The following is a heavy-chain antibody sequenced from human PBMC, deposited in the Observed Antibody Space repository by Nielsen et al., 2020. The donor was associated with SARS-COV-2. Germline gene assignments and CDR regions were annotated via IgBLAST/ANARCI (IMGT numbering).Heavy chain of an antibody. V-gene: IGHV3-48*03. CDR1: GISLKTYE. D-gene: IGHD3-10*01. CDR3: ARDPYGSGDH. CDR2: ISNSGSTI. Sequence: GGSLRLSCVGSGISLKTYEMNWVRQAPGKGLEWISYISNSGSTIYYADSVKGRFAISRDNAKRSLYLQMNSLRAEDTAVYYCARDPYGSGDHWGQGTLVTVSS. J-gene: IGHJ4*02.